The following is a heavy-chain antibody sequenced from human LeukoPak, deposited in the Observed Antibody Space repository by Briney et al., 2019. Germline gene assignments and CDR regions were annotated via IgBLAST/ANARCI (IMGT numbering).Heavy chain of an antibody. CDR3: ARASSWLADAFDI. CDR1: GGSIRSSDYY. D-gene: IGHD6-19*01. J-gene: IGHJ3*02. CDR2: IYYSGST. Sequence: SETLSLTCTVSGGSIRSSDYYWGCIRQPPGKGLEWIGSIYYSGSTYYNPSLKSRVTISVDTSKNQFSLKLNSVTAADTAVYYCARASSWLADAFDIWGQGTMVTVSS. V-gene: IGHV4-39*07.